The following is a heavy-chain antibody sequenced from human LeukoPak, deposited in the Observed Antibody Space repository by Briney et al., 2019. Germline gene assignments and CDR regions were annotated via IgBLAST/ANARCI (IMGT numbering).Heavy chain of an antibody. Sequence: ASVKVSCKASGYTFTSYYMRWVRQAPGQGLEWMGIINPSGGSTSYAQKFQGRVTMTRDTSTSTVYMELSSLRSEDTAVYYCARERWGSLSPRRYFDYWGQGTLVTVSS. CDR1: GYTFTSYY. J-gene: IGHJ4*02. D-gene: IGHD6-6*01. CDR2: INPSGGST. V-gene: IGHV1-46*01. CDR3: ARERWGSLSPRRYFDY.